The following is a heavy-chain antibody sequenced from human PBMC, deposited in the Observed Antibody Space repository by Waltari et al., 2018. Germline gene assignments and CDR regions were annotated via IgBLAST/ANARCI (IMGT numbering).Heavy chain of an antibody. CDR1: GGSISSYY. CDR2: IYTSGST. Sequence: QVQLQESGPGLVKPSETLSLTCTVSGGSISSYYWSWIRQPAGKGLEWIGRIYTSGSTNYNPSLKSRVTMSVDTSKNQFSLKLSSVTAADTAVYYCARTRRITMIVVVIMYYFDYWGQGTLVTVSS. D-gene: IGHD3-22*01. J-gene: IGHJ4*02. CDR3: ARTRRITMIVVVIMYYFDY. V-gene: IGHV4-4*07.